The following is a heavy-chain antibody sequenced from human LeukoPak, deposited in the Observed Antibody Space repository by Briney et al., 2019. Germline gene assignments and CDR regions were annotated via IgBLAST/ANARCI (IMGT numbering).Heavy chain of an antibody. D-gene: IGHD6-19*01. CDR1: GYTFTSYY. V-gene: IGHV1-2*02. J-gene: IGHJ5*02. CDR2: INPNSGGT. Sequence: GASVKVSCKASGYTFTSYYIHWVRQAPGQGLEWMGWINPNSGGTNYAQKFQGRVTMTRDTSISTAYMELSRLRSDDTAVYYCARSIAVAQYNWFDPWGQGTLVTVSS. CDR3: ARSIAVAQYNWFDP.